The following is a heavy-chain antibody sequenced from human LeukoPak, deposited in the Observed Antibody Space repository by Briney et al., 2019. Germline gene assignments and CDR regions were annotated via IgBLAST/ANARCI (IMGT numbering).Heavy chain of an antibody. J-gene: IGHJ4*02. D-gene: IGHD5-24*01. CDR3: ARYRDGYKWDY. CDR2: IYYKGST. Sequence: PSETLSLTCTVSGGSISYYYWSWIRRPPGKGLEWIGHIYYKGSTNYNPSLKSRATISVDTSKNQFSLKLSSVTAADTAVYFCARYRDGYKWDYWGQGTLVTVSS. V-gene: IGHV4-59*08. CDR1: GGSISYYY.